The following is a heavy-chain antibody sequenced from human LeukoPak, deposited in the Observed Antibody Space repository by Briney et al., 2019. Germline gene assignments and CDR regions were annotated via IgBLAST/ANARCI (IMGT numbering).Heavy chain of an antibody. V-gene: IGHV3-74*01. CDR2: IDNDGSGT. Sequence: PGGSLRLSCAASGFTFSSYWMHWVRQAPGKGLVWVSRIDNDGSGTSYADSVKGRFTISRDNAKNRLYVQMNSLGAEDTAVYYCATGSGLWSPDYWGQGTLVTVSS. D-gene: IGHD5-18*01. CDR3: ATGSGLWSPDY. J-gene: IGHJ4*02. CDR1: GFTFSSYW.